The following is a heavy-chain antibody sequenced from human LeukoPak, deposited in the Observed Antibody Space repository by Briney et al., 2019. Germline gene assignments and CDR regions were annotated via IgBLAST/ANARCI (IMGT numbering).Heavy chain of an antibody. CDR3: ARDDYSNYDGYYYYYYMDV. J-gene: IGHJ6*03. CDR2: IYHSGTT. CDR1: GGSVSSGSYY. V-gene: IGHV4-61*01. D-gene: IGHD4-11*01. Sequence: SETLSLTCTVSGGSVSSGSYYWSWIRQPPGKGLEWIGYIYHSGTTNYNPSLKSRVTISIDTSKNQFSLKLRSVTAAGTAVYFCARDDYSNYDGYYYYYYMDVWGKGTTVTVSS.